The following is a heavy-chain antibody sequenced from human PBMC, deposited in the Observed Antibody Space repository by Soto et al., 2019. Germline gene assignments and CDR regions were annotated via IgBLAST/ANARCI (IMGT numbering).Heavy chain of an antibody. CDR2: IDWDDDK. J-gene: IGHJ4*02. Sequence: GSGPTLVNPTQTLTLTCTFSGFSLSTSGMCVSWIRQPPGKALEWLALIDWDDDKYYSTSLKTRLTISKDTSKNQVVLTMTNMDPVDTATYYCARMVPNYYDSSGYYYFDYWGQGTLVTVSS. CDR1: GFSLSTSGMC. CDR3: ARMVPNYYDSSGYYYFDY. V-gene: IGHV2-70*01. D-gene: IGHD3-22*01.